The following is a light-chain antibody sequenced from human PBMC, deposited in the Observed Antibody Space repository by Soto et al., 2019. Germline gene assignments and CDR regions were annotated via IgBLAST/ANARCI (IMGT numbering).Light chain of an antibody. Sequence: EIVLTQSPGTLSLSPGERATLSSRASQSVSSSYLGWYQQKPGQAPRLLIFGASNRATGIPDRFSGSGSGTDFTLTISRLEPEDFAVYYCQQYGSSPRTFGQGTRLEI. CDR1: QSVSSSY. CDR2: GAS. J-gene: IGKJ5*01. CDR3: QQYGSSPRT. V-gene: IGKV3-20*01.